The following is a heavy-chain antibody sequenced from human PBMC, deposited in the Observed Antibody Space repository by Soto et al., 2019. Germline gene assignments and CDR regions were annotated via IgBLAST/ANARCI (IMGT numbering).Heavy chain of an antibody. CDR2: IYGGGST. CDR3: ARALASGDYYYYYMDV. Sequence: GGSLRLSCAASGFTVSSNYMSWVRQAPGKGLEWVSVIYGGGSTYYADSVKGRFTISRHNSKNTLYLQMNSLRAEDTAVYYCARALASGDYYYYYMDVWGKGTTVTVSS. CDR1: GFTVSSNY. J-gene: IGHJ6*03. V-gene: IGHV3-53*04. D-gene: IGHD7-27*01.